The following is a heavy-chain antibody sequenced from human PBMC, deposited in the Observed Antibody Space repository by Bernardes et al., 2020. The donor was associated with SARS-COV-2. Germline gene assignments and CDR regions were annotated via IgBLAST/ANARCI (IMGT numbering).Heavy chain of an antibody. J-gene: IGHJ3*01. Sequence: GGSLRLSCAASGFTFSSYAMSWVRQSPGKGLEWVSGIGGTGRYIYYADSVKGRFTISRDNSNNTLYLQLNSLGAEDTAVYYCAKGDSGSYLYDPFHLWGQGTMVTVSS. CDR2: IGGTGRYI. CDR1: GFTFSSYA. CDR3: AKGDSGSYLYDPFHL. D-gene: IGHD1-26*01. V-gene: IGHV3-23*01.